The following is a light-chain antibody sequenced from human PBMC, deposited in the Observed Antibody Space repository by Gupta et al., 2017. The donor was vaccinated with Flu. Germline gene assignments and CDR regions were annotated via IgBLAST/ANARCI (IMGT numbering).Light chain of an antibody. CDR2: DAS. CDR3: QQYDNSPHT. Sequence: PSSLSASVGDRVTITCRASQSIRRCLDWYQQKPGKAPKVLIYDASNLESGVPSRFSGSGSGTDFTLTISSLHPEDFASYYCQQYDNSPHTFGLGTKLEIK. CDR1: QSIRRC. V-gene: IGKV1-39*01. J-gene: IGKJ2*01.